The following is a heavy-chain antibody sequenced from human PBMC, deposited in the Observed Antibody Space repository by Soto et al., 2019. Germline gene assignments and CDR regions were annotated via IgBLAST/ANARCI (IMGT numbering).Heavy chain of an antibody. J-gene: IGHJ6*03. CDR3: ARPTGDYDSGGYYDYMDV. Sequence: PGGSLRLSCAASGFTFSDYYMSWIRQAPGKGLEWVSYISSSGSTIYYADSVKGRFTISRDNAKNSLYLQMNSLRAEDTAVYYCARPTGDYDSGGYYDYMDVWGKGTTVTVSS. CDR2: ISSSGSTI. CDR1: GFTFSDYY. V-gene: IGHV3-11*01. D-gene: IGHD4-17*01.